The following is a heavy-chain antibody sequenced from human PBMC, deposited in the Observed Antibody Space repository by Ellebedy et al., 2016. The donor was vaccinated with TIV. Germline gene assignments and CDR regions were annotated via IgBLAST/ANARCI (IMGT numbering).Heavy chain of an antibody. V-gene: IGHV3-48*02. CDR1: GFSVTDYS. J-gene: IGHJ6*03. CDR3: ARERAGYYMDV. D-gene: IGHD6-19*01. Sequence: GESLKISCGGSGFSVTDYSMHWVRQAPGKGLEWVSYIINRGSTIYYADSVAGRFTISRDKAKDTLYLQMDSLRDEDRAVYYCARERAGYYMDVWGKGTTVIVSS. CDR2: IINRGSTI.